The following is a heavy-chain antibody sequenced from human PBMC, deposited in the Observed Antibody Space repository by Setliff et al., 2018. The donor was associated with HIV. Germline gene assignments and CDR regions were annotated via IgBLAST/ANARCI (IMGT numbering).Heavy chain of an antibody. CDR1: GYTFISCG. V-gene: IGHV1-18*01. J-gene: IGHJ6*03. Sequence: ASVKVSCKASGYTFISCGISWARQAPGQGLEWMGWISAYNGNTNYAQKLQARVTMTTDTSTSTAYMELRSLRSDDTAVYYCATSSRIYYYSYMDVWGKGTTVTVSS. CDR3: ATSSRIYYYSYMDV. D-gene: IGHD2-2*01. CDR2: ISAYNGNT.